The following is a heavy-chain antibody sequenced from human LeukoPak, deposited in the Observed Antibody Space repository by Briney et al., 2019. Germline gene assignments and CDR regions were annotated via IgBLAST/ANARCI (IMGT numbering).Heavy chain of an antibody. V-gene: IGHV4-61*02. CDR2: IYTSGST. CDR1: GGSISSGSYY. J-gene: IGHJ4*02. Sequence: TLSLTCTVSGGSISSGSYYWSWIRRPAGKGLEWIGRIYTSGSTNYNPSLKSRVTISLDTSKNQFYLKLSSVTAAATAVYYCANSLDFDYGDYYFDYWGQGALVTISS. CDR3: ANSLDFDYGDYYFDY. D-gene: IGHD4-17*01.